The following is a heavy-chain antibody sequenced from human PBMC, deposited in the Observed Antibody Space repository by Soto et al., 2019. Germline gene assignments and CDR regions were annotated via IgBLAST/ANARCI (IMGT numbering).Heavy chain of an antibody. CDR3: AREGYDSSGYYGGGSWYFDL. J-gene: IGHJ2*01. Sequence: QVQLVQSGAEEKKPGASVKVSCKASGYTFTSYAMHWVRQAPGQRLEWMGWINAGNGNTKYSQKFQGRVTITRDTSASKAYMELSSLRSEDTAVYYCAREGYDSSGYYGGGSWYFDLWGRGTLVTVSS. V-gene: IGHV1-3*05. CDR2: INAGNGNT. D-gene: IGHD3-22*01. CDR1: GYTFTSYA.